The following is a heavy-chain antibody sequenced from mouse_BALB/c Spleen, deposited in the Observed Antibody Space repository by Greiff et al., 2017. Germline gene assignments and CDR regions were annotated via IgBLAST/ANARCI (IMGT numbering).Heavy chain of an antibody. Sequence: QVTLKVSGPGILQPSQTLSLTCYFSGFSLSTYGTAVHWIRQPSGKGLEWFVKIGSDDSKLYNPFLKSRIIISKDTSNSQVFLKTTSVDTEDSATDNCANRGPVTGFAYWGQGTLVTVSA. V-gene: IGHV8-8-1*01. CDR1: GFSLSTYGTA. J-gene: IGHJ3*01. CDR2: IGSDDSK. D-gene: IGHD2-12*01. CDR3: ANRGPVTGFAY.